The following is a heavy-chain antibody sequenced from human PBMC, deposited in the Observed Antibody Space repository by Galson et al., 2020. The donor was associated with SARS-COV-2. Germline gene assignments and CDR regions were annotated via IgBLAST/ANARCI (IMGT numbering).Heavy chain of an antibody. Sequence: SETLSLTCTVSGGSISSGGYYWSWIRQPPGKGLEWIGYTYYTGSTYYNPSLKSRLTMSVDTSKSQFSLKLTSVTAADTAVYYCARGNCSGGTCRKLHQDYWGQGTLVTVSS. V-gene: IGHV4-31*03. J-gene: IGHJ4*02. CDR1: GGSISSGGYY. CDR2: TYYTGST. CDR3: ARGNCSGGTCRKLHQDY. D-gene: IGHD2-15*01.